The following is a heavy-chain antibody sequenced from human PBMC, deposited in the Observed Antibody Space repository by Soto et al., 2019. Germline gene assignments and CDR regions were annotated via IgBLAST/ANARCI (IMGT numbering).Heavy chain of an antibody. Sequence: EVQLLESGGGLVQPGGSLRRACAASGFSFTSYAMVWVRQAPGKGLEWVSVISARGGSSYFADSVKGRFTISRANSKKELSLEMNNLRAEDTAPFFCAKGSIEYSASGERWGHGTLVLVSS. D-gene: IGHD5-12*01. CDR3: AKGSIEYSASGER. V-gene: IGHV3-23*01. J-gene: IGHJ4*01. CDR1: GFSFTSYA. CDR2: ISARGGSS.